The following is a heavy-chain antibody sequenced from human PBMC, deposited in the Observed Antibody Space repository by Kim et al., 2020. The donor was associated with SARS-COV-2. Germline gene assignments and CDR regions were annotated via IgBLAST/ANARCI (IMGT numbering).Heavy chain of an antibody. CDR2: ISSSSSYI. CDR3: ARGYYYDSSGYLSYLDY. J-gene: IGHJ4*02. CDR1: GFTFSSYS. V-gene: IGHV3-21*01. Sequence: GGSLRLSCAASGFTFSSYSMNWVRQAPGKGLEWVSSISSSSSYIYYADSVKGRFTISRDNAKNSLYLQMNSLRAEDTAVYYCARGYYYDSSGYLSYLDYWGQGTLVTVSS. D-gene: IGHD3-22*01.